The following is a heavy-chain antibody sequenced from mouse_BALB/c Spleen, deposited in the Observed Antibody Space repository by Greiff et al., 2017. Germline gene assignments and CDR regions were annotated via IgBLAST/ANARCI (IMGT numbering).Heavy chain of an antibody. CDR3: ARDPPYFDY. V-gene: IGHV1-7*01. J-gene: IGHJ2*01. Sequence: VHLVESGAELAKPGASVKMSCKASGYTFTSYWMHWVKQRPGQGLEWIGYINPSTGYTEYNQKFKDKATLTADKSSSTAYMQLSSLTSEDSAVYYCARDPPYFDYWGQGTTLTVSS. CDR2: INPSTGYT. CDR1: GYTFTSYW.